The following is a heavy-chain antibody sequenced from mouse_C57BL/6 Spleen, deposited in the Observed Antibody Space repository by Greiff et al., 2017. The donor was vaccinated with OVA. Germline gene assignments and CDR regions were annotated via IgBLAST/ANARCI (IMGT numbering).Heavy chain of an antibody. CDR2: IYPGSGST. V-gene: IGHV1-55*01. D-gene: IGHD3-2*02. CDR3: ARCPYSSGHYYAMDY. Sequence: QVQLQQPGAELVKPGASVKMSCKASGYTFTSYWITWVKQRPGQGLEWIGDIYPGSGSTNYNEKFKSKATLTVDTSSSTAYMQLSSLTSEDSAVYYCARCPYSSGHYYAMDYWGQGTSVTVSS. J-gene: IGHJ4*01. CDR1: GYTFTSYW.